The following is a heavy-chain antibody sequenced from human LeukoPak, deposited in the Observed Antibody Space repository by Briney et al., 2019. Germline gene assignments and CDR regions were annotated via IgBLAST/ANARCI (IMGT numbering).Heavy chain of an antibody. Sequence: PGRSLRLSCAASGFTFSSYGMHWVRQAPGKGLEWVAVIWYDGSNKYYADSVKGRFTISRDNSKNTLYLQMNSLRAEDTAVYYCARASLRGLWFGELLYGYFDYWGQGTLVTVSS. CDR1: GFTFSSYG. V-gene: IGHV3-33*01. CDR3: ARASLRGLWFGELLYGYFDY. J-gene: IGHJ4*02. CDR2: IWYDGSNK. D-gene: IGHD3-10*01.